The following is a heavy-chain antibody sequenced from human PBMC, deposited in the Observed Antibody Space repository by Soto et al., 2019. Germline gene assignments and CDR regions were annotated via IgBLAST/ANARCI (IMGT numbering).Heavy chain of an antibody. CDR2: IYYSGNT. CDR3: VRLRDFWSGYCFDY. Sequence: SETLSLTCTVSGGSISSHYWSWIRQPPGKGLEWIGYIYYSGNTEYNPSLKSRVTISVDTSKNQFSPKLSSVTAADTAVYYCVRLRDFWSGYCFDYWGQGTLVTVSS. D-gene: IGHD3-3*01. J-gene: IGHJ4*02. V-gene: IGHV4-59*11. CDR1: GGSISSHY.